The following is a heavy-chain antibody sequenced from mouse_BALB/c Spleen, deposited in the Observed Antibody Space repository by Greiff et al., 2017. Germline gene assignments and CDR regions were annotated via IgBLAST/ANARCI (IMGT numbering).Heavy chain of an antibody. Sequence: QVQLQQPGADLVKPGASVKLSCKASGYTFTSYWMHWVKQRPGQGLEWIGEINPSNGRTNYNEKFKSKATLTVDKSSSTAYMQLSSLTSEDSAVYYCARGLWLRRDYYAMDYWGQGTSVTVSS. CDR3: ARGLWLRRDYYAMDY. CDR2: INPSNGRT. J-gene: IGHJ4*01. V-gene: IGHV1S81*02. D-gene: IGHD2-2*01. CDR1: GYTFTSYW.